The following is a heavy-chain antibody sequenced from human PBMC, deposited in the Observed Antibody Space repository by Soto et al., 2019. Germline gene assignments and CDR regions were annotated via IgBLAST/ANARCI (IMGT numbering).Heavy chain of an antibody. D-gene: IGHD1-26*01. CDR2: ISWNSGRT. J-gene: IGHJ4*02. CDR1: GFTYDDYD. Sequence: EVQLVESGGGLVQPGRSLRLSCAASGFTYDDYDMHWVRQAPGKGLEWVSAISWNSGRTAYADSVKGRFTISRDNAKNSRYRQRNRLRAEDTALDHCAKGRGGGYGGDSFDYWGQGALVTVSS. V-gene: IGHV3-9*01. CDR3: AKGRGGGYGGDSFDY.